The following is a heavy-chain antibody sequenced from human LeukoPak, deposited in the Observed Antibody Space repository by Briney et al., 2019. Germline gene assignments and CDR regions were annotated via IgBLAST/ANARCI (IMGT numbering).Heavy chain of an antibody. D-gene: IGHD3-10*01. CDR2: INHSGST. V-gene: IGHV4-34*01. J-gene: IGHJ4*02. CDR1: GGSFSGYY. CDR3: ARAPRITMVRGVMARGVFDY. Sequence: SETLSLTCAVYGGSFSGYYWSWIRQPPGKGLEWIGEINHSGSTNYNPSLKSRVTISVDTSKYQFSLKLSSVAAADTAVYYCARAPRITMVRGVMARGVFDYWGQGTLVTVSS.